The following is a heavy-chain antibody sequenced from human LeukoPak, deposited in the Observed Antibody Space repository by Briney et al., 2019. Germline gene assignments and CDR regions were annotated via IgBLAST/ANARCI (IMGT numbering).Heavy chain of an antibody. CDR1: GGSFSGYY. D-gene: IGHD3-22*01. Sequence: PSETLSLTCAVYGGSFSGYYWSWIRQPPGKGLGWIGEINHSGSTNYNPSLKSRVTISVDTSKNQFSLKLSSVTAADTAVYYCARGRNYYDSSGRWDYYYMDVWGKGTTVTVSS. V-gene: IGHV4-34*01. CDR3: ARGRNYYDSSGRWDYYYMDV. J-gene: IGHJ6*03. CDR2: INHSGST.